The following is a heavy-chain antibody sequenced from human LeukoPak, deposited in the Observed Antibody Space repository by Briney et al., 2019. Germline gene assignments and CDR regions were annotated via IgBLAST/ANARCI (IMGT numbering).Heavy chain of an antibody. CDR2: IYPNTGGT. D-gene: IGHD3-10*01. CDR3: ARLTYYYGSGILP. CDR1: GYTFGDHY. J-gene: IGHJ4*02. V-gene: IGHV1-2*02. Sequence: ASVKVSCKASGYTFGDHYIHWLRQAPGQGLEWLGWIYPNTGGTKFAQKFQGRVTMTRDTSISTAHMILSRLTSDDTAVYFCARLTYYYGSGILPWGQGTLVTVSS.